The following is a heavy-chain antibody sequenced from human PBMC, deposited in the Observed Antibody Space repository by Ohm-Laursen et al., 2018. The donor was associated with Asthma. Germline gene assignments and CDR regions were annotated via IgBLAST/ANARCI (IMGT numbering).Heavy chain of an antibody. V-gene: IGHV3-30-3*01. CDR2: GGSYYDGGLK. CDR3: ARDVMEWYLPAFGF. Sequence: SLRLSCAASGFTFRSYAMHWVRQAPGKGLEWVAVGGSYYDGGLKYYADSVNGRFTVSRDDSKNTLYLQMNSLRPDDMAVYYCARDVMEWYLPAFGFWGQGTLVTVSS. D-gene: IGHD3-3*01. J-gene: IGHJ4*02. CDR1: GFTFRSYA.